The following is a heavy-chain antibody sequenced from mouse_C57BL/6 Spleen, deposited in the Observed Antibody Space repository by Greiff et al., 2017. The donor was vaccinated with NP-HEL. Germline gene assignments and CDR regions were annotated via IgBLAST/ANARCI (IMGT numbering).Heavy chain of an antibody. CDR3: ARRETIYYGYDGGAWFAY. J-gene: IGHJ3*01. CDR1: GYTFTSYW. D-gene: IGHD2-2*01. CDR2: IYPSDSET. Sequence: QVQLQQPGAELVRPGSSVKLSCKASGYTFTSYWMDWVKQRPGQGLEWIGNIYPSDSETHYNQKFKDKATLTVDKSSSTAYMQLSSLTSEDSAVYYCARRETIYYGYDGGAWFAYWGQGTLVTVSA. V-gene: IGHV1-61*01.